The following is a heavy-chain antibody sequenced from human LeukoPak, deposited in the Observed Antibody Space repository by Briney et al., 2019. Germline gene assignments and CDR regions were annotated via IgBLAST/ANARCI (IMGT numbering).Heavy chain of an antibody. Sequence: PGGSLRLSCAASGFTFSSYSMNWVRQAPGKGLEWVSSISSSSSYIYYADSVKGRFTISRDNAKNSLYLQMNSLRAEDTAVYYCARANGLNYYVSKGYNWFDPWGQGTLVTVSS. J-gene: IGHJ5*02. V-gene: IGHV3-21*01. D-gene: IGHD3-22*01. CDR2: ISSSSSYI. CDR1: GFTFSSYS. CDR3: ARANGLNYYVSKGYNWFDP.